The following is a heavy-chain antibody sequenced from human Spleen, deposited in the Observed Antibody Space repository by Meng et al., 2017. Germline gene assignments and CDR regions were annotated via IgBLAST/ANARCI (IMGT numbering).Heavy chain of an antibody. CDR3: ATKDSYGYLDY. D-gene: IGHD5-18*01. CDR2: VYDSGST. CDR1: GGSISYYY. Sequence: SETLSLTCTVSGGSISYYYWSWIRQPPGKGLEWMGYVYDSGSTNYNPSLKSRISMSVDTSKKRFSVNLSSVTAADTAVYFCATKDSYGYLDYWGQGTLVTVSS. V-gene: IGHV4-59*01. J-gene: IGHJ4*02.